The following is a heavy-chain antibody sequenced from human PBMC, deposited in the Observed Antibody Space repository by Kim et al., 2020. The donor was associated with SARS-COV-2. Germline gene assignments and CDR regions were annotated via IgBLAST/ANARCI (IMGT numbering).Heavy chain of an antibody. D-gene: IGHD3-16*01. J-gene: IGHJ4*02. CDR2: SYT. V-gene: IGHV3-11*06. CDR3: VSLPKGGKDY. Sequence: SYTNYADSVKGRFTISRDNAKNSLYLQMNSLRAEDTAVYYCVSLPKGGKDYWGQGTLVTVSS.